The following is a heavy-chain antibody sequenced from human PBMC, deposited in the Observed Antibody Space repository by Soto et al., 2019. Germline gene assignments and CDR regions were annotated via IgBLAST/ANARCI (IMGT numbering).Heavy chain of an antibody. J-gene: IGHJ3*02. V-gene: IGHV1-18*04. CDR1: GYTFTSYG. D-gene: IGHD5-12*01. Sequence: ASVEVSCKASGYTFTSYGISWVRQAPGQGLEWMGWISAYNGNTNYAQKLQGRVTMTTDTSTSTAYMELRSLRSDDTAVYYCARDTPSRWLQFLYAFDIWGQGTMVPVSS. CDR2: ISAYNGNT. CDR3: ARDTPSRWLQFLYAFDI.